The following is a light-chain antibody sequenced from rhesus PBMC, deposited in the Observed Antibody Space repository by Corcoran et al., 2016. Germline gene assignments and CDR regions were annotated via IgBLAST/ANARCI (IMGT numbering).Light chain of an antibody. CDR1: QDITND. J-gene: IGKJ1*01. V-gene: IGKV1-25*01. CDR2: EAS. Sequence: DIQMTQSPSSLSASVGDRVTITCRASQDITNDVAWYQHKPGKTPEVLIYEASSLQSGTPSRFSGSGAVTDFTLTINSLQSEDLATYYCQHYYNTPWTFGQGTKVEIK. CDR3: QHYYNTPWT.